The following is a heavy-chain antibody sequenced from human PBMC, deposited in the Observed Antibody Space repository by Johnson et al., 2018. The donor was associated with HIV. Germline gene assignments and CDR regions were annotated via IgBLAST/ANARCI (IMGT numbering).Heavy chain of an antibody. CDR3: GRGEEAYCGGDCYSGAFDI. Sequence: VQLVESGGGWVKPGGSLRLSCAASGFTFDDYAMNWVRQAPGKRLEWVSSINWSGGITAYADSVKGRFTISRDNAKNSLYLQMNSLRAEDTALYYCGRGEEAYCGGDCYSGAFDIWGHGTMVTVSS. J-gene: IGHJ3*02. CDR2: INWSGGIT. D-gene: IGHD2-21*02. CDR1: GFTFDDYA. V-gene: IGHV3-20*04.